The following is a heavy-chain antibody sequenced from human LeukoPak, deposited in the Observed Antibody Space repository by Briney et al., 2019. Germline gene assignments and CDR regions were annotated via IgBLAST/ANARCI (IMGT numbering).Heavy chain of an antibody. D-gene: IGHD4-11*01. CDR3: ARFMTTVTGFDY. CDR1: GYTFTSYN. J-gene: IGHJ4*02. CDR2: INPSGGST. Sequence: ASVKVSCKASGYTFTSYNIHWVRQAPGQGLEWMGVINPSGGSTSYAQKFQGRVTMTRDASTSTVYMELSSLRSEDTAVYYCARFMTTVTGFDYWGQGTLVTVSS. V-gene: IGHV1-46*01.